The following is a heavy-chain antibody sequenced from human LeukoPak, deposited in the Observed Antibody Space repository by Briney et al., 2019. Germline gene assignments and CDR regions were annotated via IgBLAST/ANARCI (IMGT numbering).Heavy chain of an antibody. CDR1: GFTFNDYA. CDR2: ISWNSGSR. CDR3: AKGPDYDILTPIDY. Sequence: GGSLSLSCVASGFTFNDYAMHWVRQAPGKGLEWVSGISWNSGSRGYADSVKGRFTISRDNAKTSLYLQMNSLRAEDMALYYCAKGPDYDILTPIDYWGQGTLVTVSS. D-gene: IGHD3-9*01. V-gene: IGHV3-9*03. J-gene: IGHJ4*02.